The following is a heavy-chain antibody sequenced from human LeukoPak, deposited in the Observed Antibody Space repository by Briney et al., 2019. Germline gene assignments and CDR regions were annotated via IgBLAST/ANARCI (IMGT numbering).Heavy chain of an antibody. V-gene: IGHV1-18*01. Sequence: ASVKVSCKASGYTFTSYGISWVRQAPGQGLEWMGWISAYNGNTNYAQKPQGRVTMTTDTSTSTAYMELRSLRSDDTAVYYCARVVLYYDSSGYYWREIRGVDYWGQGTLVTVSS. CDR1: GYTFTSYG. CDR2: ISAYNGNT. CDR3: ARVVLYYDSSGYYWREIRGVDY. D-gene: IGHD3-22*01. J-gene: IGHJ4*02.